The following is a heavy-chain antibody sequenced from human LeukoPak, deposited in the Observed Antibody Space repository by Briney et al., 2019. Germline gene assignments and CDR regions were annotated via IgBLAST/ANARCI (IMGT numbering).Heavy chain of an antibody. J-gene: IGHJ6*02. CDR3: ARGRYLYYYYYGMDV. CDR2: INHSGST. D-gene: IGHD1-14*01. V-gene: IGHV4-34*01. Sequence: PSETLSLTCAVYGGSFSGYYWSWIRQPPGKGLEWIGEINHSGSTNYNPSLKSRATISVDTSKNQFSLKLSSVTAADTAVYYCARGRYLYYYYYGMDVWGQGTTVTVSS. CDR1: GGSFSGYY.